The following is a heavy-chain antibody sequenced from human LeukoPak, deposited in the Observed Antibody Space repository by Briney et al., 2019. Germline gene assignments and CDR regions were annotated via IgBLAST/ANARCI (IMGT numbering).Heavy chain of an antibody. Sequence: SETLSLTCTVSGGSISSYYWSWIRQPPGKGLEWIGYIYYSGSTNYNPSLKSRVTISVDTSKNQFSLKLSSVTAADTAVYYCAGAPIFGVVHYFDYWGQGTLVTVSS. D-gene: IGHD3-3*01. CDR2: IYYSGST. CDR1: GGSISSYY. V-gene: IGHV4-59*01. J-gene: IGHJ4*02. CDR3: AGAPIFGVVHYFDY.